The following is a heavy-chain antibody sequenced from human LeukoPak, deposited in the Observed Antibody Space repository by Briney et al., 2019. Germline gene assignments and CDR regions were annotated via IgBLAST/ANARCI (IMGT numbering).Heavy chain of an antibody. Sequence: PGGSLRLSCAASGFTFSSYAMSWVRQAPGKGLEWVSAISGSGGSTYYADSVKGRFTISRDNAKNSLYLQMNSLRAEDTAVYYCAREEDYFDSSGYYLSAFDIWGQGTMVTVSS. CDR2: ISGSGGST. CDR3: AREEDYFDSSGYYLSAFDI. CDR1: GFTFSSYA. J-gene: IGHJ3*02. D-gene: IGHD3-22*01. V-gene: IGHV3-23*01.